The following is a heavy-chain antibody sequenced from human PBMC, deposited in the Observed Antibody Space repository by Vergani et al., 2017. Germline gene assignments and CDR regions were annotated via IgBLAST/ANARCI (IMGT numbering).Heavy chain of an antibody. D-gene: IGHD3-22*01. CDR2: FDPEDGET. CDR1: GYTLTDLS. J-gene: IGHJ5*02. Sequence: QVQLVQSGAEVKKPGASVQVSCKVSGYTLTDLSMHWVRQAPGKGLEWMGGFDPEDGETIYAQKFQGRVTMTEDTSTDTAYMELSSLRSEDTAVYYCATSPSPYYNSRGTDHNWFDPWGQGTLVTVSS. V-gene: IGHV1-24*01. CDR3: ATSPSPYYNSRGTDHNWFDP.